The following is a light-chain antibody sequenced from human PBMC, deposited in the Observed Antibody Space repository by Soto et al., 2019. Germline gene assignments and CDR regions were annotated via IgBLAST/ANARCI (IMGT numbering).Light chain of an antibody. Sequence: EIVLRQSPATVSLCPGERATLSCRASQSVSSYLAWYQQKPGQAPRLLIYDASNRATGIPARFSGSGSGTDFTLTISSLEPEDFAVYYCQQRSNWPLTFGGGTKVDIK. CDR2: DAS. CDR1: QSVSSY. J-gene: IGKJ4*01. V-gene: IGKV3-11*01. CDR3: QQRSNWPLT.